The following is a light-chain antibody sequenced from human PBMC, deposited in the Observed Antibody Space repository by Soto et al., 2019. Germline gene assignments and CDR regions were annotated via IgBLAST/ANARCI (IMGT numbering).Light chain of an antibody. J-gene: IGKJ1*01. CDR1: QGIRSW. CDR2: DAS. CDR3: QQYNSYSGT. V-gene: IGKV1-5*01. Sequence: DIQMTQSPSSLSASVGDRVTITCRASQGIRSWLAWYQQKPGKAPKLLIYDASSLESGVPSRFSGSGYGTEFTLSIISLQPVDFATYYCQQYNSYSGTFVKGTKVDIK.